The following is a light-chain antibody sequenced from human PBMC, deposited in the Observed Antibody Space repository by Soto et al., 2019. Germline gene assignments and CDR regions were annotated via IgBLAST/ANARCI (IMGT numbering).Light chain of an antibody. CDR3: RQYVRSPLT. CDR2: GAS. CDR1: QSVSSSY. V-gene: IGKV3-20*01. J-gene: IGKJ4*01. Sequence: EIVLTQSPGTLSLSPGERATLSCRASQSVSSSYLAWYQQKPGQAPRLLIYGASSRATGIPDGFSGSGSGTDFTLTISRLEPEDFAVYYCRQYVRSPLTFGGGTKVEIK.